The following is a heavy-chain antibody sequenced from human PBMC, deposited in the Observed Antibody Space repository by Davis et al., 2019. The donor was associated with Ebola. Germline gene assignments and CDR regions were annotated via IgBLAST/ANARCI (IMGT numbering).Heavy chain of an antibody. CDR1: GGSISSYY. J-gene: IGHJ4*02. CDR3: ARHPDYGDYGLDY. Sequence: MPSETLSLTCTVSGGSISSYYWSWIRQPPGKGLEWIGYIHYSGSTNYNPSLKSRVTISVDTSKNQFSLKLSSVTAADTAVYYCARHPDYGDYGLDYWGQGTLVTVSS. CDR2: IHYSGST. D-gene: IGHD4-17*01. V-gene: IGHV4-59*08.